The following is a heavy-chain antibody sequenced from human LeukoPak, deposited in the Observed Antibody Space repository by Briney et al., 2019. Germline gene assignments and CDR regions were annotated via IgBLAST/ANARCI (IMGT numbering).Heavy chain of an antibody. V-gene: IGHV4-38-2*02. Sequence: SETLSLTCDVSGYSISSGYYWGWSRPPPGKGLEWIGSIYHSGSTYYKPSLKSRVTISVDTSKNQFSLKLSSVTAADTALYYCARDDSGSFDYWGQGTLVIVSS. CDR3: ARDDSGSFDY. D-gene: IGHD3-10*01. CDR1: GYSISSGYY. J-gene: IGHJ4*02. CDR2: IYHSGST.